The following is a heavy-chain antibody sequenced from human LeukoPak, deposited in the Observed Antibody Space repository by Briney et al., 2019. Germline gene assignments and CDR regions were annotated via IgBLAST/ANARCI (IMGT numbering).Heavy chain of an antibody. CDR2: ISYDGSNK. CDR3: AKGYGSGSYPFDY. Sequence: GGSLRLSCATSGFTFSSYAMHWVRQAPGKGLEWVALISYDGSNKYYADSVKGRFTISRDNSKNTLYLQMNSLRVEDTAVYYCAKGYGSGSYPFDYWGQGTLVTVSS. CDR1: GFTFSSYA. V-gene: IGHV3-30-3*01. J-gene: IGHJ4*02. D-gene: IGHD3-10*01.